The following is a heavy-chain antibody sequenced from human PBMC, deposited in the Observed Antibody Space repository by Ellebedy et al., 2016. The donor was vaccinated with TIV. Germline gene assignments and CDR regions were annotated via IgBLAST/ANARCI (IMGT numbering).Heavy chain of an antibody. J-gene: IGHJ4*02. CDR3: VRHLGINTWYSYFDF. Sequence: SETLSLTCTVSGGSISSYYWSWIRQPPGKGLEWIGYVHYRGSTNQNPSLKSRVSMSVDTSKNQLSLKVTSVTAADPAVYYCVRHLGINTWYSYFDFWGQGILVTVSS. CDR2: VHYRGST. CDR1: GGSISSYY. V-gene: IGHV4-59*08. D-gene: IGHD6-13*01.